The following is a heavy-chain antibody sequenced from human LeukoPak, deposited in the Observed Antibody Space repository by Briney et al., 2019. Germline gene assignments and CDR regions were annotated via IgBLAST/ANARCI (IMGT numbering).Heavy chain of an antibody. J-gene: IGHJ6*03. CDR1: GDSISTYY. Sequence: SETLSLTCSVSGDSISTYYWSWIRQPPGKGLEWIGYIYSSGSTKYNPSLSSRVTMSVDMSKNQLSLKLNSVTAADTAVYYCARQAQYYDILTTYYRDYYYRYMDVWGRGTKVTVSS. CDR3: ARQAQYYDILTTYYRDYYYRYMDV. CDR2: IYSSGST. V-gene: IGHV4-4*09. D-gene: IGHD3-9*01.